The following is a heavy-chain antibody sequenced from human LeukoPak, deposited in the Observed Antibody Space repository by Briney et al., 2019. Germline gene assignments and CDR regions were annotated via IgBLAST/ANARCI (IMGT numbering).Heavy chain of an antibody. J-gene: IGHJ4*02. CDR1: GGSFSGYY. CDR3: ARSLHDYGDFVGY. CDR2: INHSGST. V-gene: IGHV4-34*01. Sequence: SETLSLTCAVYGGSFSGYYWSWIRQPPGKGLEWIGEINHSGSTNYNPSLKSRVTVSVDTSKNQFSLKLSSVTAADTAVYYCARSLHDYGDFVGYWGQGTLVTVSP. D-gene: IGHD4-17*01.